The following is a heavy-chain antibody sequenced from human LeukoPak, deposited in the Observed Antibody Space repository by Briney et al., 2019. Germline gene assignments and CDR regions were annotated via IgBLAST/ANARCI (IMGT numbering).Heavy chain of an antibody. CDR1: GGSFSGYY. D-gene: IGHD3-3*01. V-gene: IGHV4-34*01. J-gene: IGHJ3*02. CDR3: ARGPYHSYYDFWSGYSHDAFDI. Sequence: PSETLSLTCAVYGGSFSGYYWSWIRQPPGKGLEWVGEINDSGSTNYNPSLKSRVTISVDTSKNQFSLKLSSVTAADTAVYYCARGPYHSYYDFWSGYSHDAFDIWGQGTMVTVSS. CDR2: INDSGST.